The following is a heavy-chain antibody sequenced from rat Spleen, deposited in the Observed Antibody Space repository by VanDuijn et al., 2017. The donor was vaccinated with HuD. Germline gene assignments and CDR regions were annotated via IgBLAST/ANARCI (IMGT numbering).Heavy chain of an antibody. CDR2: ISYDGGST. Sequence: EVQLVESGGALVQPGRSLKLSCAASGFTFSDYNMAWVRQAPKKGLEWVATISYDGGSTYYRDSVKGRFTISRDNAKSTLYLQMDSLRSEDTATYYCASLIAAISARVMDAWGQGTLVTVSS. CDR1: GFTFSDYN. V-gene: IGHV5-7*01. J-gene: IGHJ3*01. CDR3: ASLIAAISARVMDA. D-gene: IGHD1-2*01.